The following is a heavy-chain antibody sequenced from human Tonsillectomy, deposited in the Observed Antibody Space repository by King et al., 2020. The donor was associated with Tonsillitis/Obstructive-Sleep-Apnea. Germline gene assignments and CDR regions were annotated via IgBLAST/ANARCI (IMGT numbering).Heavy chain of an antibody. Sequence: VQLQQWGAGLLKPSETLSLTCAVYGESVSGYYWSWIRQPPGKGLEWIGEINHGGSTNSNPSLKSRFTMSVDTSKNQFSLRLRSVTAADTAVYYCARGTYELLTYYYYYMDVWGKGTTVTVSS. CDR1: GESVSGYY. D-gene: IGHD2-21*02. CDR2: INHGGST. V-gene: IGHV4-34*01. J-gene: IGHJ6*03. CDR3: ARGTYELLTYYYYYMDV.